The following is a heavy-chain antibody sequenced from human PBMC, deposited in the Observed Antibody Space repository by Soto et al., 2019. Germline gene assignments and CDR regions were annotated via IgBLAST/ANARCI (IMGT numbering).Heavy chain of an antibody. CDR2: ISSSSYT. J-gene: IGHJ3*02. Sequence: GGSLRLSCAASGFTFSDYYMSWIRQAPGKGLEWVSYISSSSYTNYADSVKGRFTISRDNAKNSLYLQMNSLRAEDTAVYYCARGRLEGRGVRNYYDSSGYYAFDIWGQGTMVTVSS. CDR3: ARGRLEGRGVRNYYDSSGYYAFDI. CDR1: GFTFSDYY. D-gene: IGHD3-22*01. V-gene: IGHV3-11*06.